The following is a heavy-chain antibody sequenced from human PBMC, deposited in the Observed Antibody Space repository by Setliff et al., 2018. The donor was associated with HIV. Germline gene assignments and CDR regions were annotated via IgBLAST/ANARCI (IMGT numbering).Heavy chain of an antibody. CDR3: AKSHYDGLTGYYRDYFDY. CDR2: ISSNNGAYT. Sequence: SLRLSCAASGFIFSDFYMSWIRQAPGKGLEWVSYISSNNGAYTNYADSVKGRFTISRDNAKNSLYLQMNSLRAEDTALYYCAKSHYDGLTGYYRDYFDYWGQGTLVTVSS. CDR1: GFIFSDFY. D-gene: IGHD3-9*01. J-gene: IGHJ4*02. V-gene: IGHV3-11*03.